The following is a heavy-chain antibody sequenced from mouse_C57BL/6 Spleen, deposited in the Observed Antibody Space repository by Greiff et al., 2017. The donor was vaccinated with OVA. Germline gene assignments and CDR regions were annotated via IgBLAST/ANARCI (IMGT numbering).Heavy chain of an antibody. J-gene: IGHJ4*01. D-gene: IGHD1-1*01. CDR3: VTYGSSYRDYSMDY. CDR2: IWSVGST. Sequence: QVQLKQSGPGLVQPSQSLSITCTVSGFSLTSYGVHWVRQSPGKGLEWLGVIWSVGSTDYNAAFISRLSISKDNSKSQVFFKMTSLQADVTARYYCVTYGSSYRDYSMDYWGQGTAVTVSS. CDR1: GFSLTSYG. V-gene: IGHV2-2*01.